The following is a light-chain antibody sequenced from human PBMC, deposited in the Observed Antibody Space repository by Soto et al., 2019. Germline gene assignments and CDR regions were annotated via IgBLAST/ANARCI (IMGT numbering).Light chain of an antibody. CDR2: DAS. CDR3: QQRSNWPIT. J-gene: IGKJ5*01. V-gene: IGKV3-11*01. CDR1: XSVSSY. Sequence: EIVLTQSPATLSLSPGERATLSCRASXSVSSYLAWYQQKPGQAPRLLIYDASNRATGIPARFSGSGSGTDFTLTISSLEPEDFAVYYCQQRSNWPITFGQGTRLEIK.